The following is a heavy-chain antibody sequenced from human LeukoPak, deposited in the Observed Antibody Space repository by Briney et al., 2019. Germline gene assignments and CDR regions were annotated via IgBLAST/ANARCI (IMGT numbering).Heavy chain of an antibody. V-gene: IGHV3-53*05. Sequence: GSLRLSCAASGFSVSSNYMIWVRQAPGKGLEWVSIIYSGGSTYYADSVKGRFTISRDNSESTMYLQMNSLRVEDTAVYYCAKEGTRSHSQWAFDFWGQGTMVTVSS. D-gene: IGHD6-19*01. CDR3: AKEGTRSHSQWAFDF. CDR2: IYSGGST. J-gene: IGHJ3*01. CDR1: GFSVSSNY.